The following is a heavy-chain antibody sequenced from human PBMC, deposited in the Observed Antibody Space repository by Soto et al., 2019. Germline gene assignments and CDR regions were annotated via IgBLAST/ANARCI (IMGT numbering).Heavy chain of an antibody. V-gene: IGHV3-9*01. J-gene: IGHJ4*02. CDR1: GFTFVDYA. Sequence: EVQLVESGGGLVQPGRSLRLSCAASGFTFVDYAMHWVRQAPGKGLEWVSGISWNSGKIGYADSVKGRFTISRDNANNSLYLQMNSLRPEDTAFYYCAKEIVGAINYWGQGTLVTV. CDR3: AKEIVGAINY. D-gene: IGHD1-26*01. CDR2: ISWNSGKI.